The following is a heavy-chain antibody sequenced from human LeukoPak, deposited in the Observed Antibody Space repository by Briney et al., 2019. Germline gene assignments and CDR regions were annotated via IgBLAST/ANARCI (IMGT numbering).Heavy chain of an antibody. V-gene: IGHV3-74*01. D-gene: IGHD3-10*01. Sequence: GGSLRLSCAASGSTFSRYWMHWVRQAPGKGLVWVSRVKSDGSDTIYADSVKGRFTISRDNAKNTLYLQMDSPRAEDTAVYYCTTGIGNYYYYWGQGTLVTVAS. CDR3: TTGIGNYYYY. J-gene: IGHJ4*02. CDR2: VKSDGSDT. CDR1: GSTFSRYW.